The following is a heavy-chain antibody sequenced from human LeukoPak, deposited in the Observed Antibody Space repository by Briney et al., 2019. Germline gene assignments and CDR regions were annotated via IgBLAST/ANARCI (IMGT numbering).Heavy chain of an antibody. CDR3: ARGRDYYGSGAHYYMDV. D-gene: IGHD3-10*01. CDR1: GGSFSGYY. Sequence: SETLSLTCAVYGGSFSGYYWSWIRQPPGKGPEWIEEINHSGSTNYNPSLKSRVTISVDTSKNQFSLKLSSVTAADTAGYYCARGRDYYGSGAHYYMDVWGKGTTVTVSS. CDR2: INHSGST. J-gene: IGHJ6*03. V-gene: IGHV4-34*01.